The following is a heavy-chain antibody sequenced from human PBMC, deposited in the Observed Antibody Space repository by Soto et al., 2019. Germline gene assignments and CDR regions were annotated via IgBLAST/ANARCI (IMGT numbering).Heavy chain of an antibody. CDR3: AGDRRQNYDILTGYSVDAFDI. V-gene: IGHV4-31*03. J-gene: IGHJ3*02. Sequence: SETLSLTCTVSGGSISSGGYYWSWIRQHPGKGLEWIGYIYYSGSTYYNPSLKSRVTISVDTSKNQFSLKLSSVTAADTAVYYCAGDRRQNYDILTGYSVDAFDIWGQGTMVTVSS. D-gene: IGHD3-9*01. CDR2: IYYSGST. CDR1: GGSISSGGYY.